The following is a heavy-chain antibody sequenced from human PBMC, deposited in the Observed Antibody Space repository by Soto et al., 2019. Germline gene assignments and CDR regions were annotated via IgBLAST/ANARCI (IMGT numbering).Heavy chain of an antibody. D-gene: IGHD6-19*01. V-gene: IGHV4-4*02. Sequence: QVQLQESGPGLVKPSGTLSLTCAFSGGSISSNNWWSWVRQPPGKGLEWIGEISHSGMTSYSPSPKSRVIISLDKSKNQFSLNLTSVTAADTAVYYCARGSGWSKLDSWGQGTLVTVSA. CDR2: ISHSGMT. CDR1: GGSISSNNW. J-gene: IGHJ4*02. CDR3: ARGSGWSKLDS.